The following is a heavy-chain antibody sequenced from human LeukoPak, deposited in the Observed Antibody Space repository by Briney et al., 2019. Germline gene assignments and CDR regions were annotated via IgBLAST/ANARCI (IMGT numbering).Heavy chain of an antibody. CDR3: AREISTIYIDY. D-gene: IGHD5/OR15-5a*01. J-gene: IGHJ4*02. CDR1: GGSISSGSYY. CDR2: IYTSGST. V-gene: IGHV4-61*02. Sequence: SETLSLTCTVSGGSISSGSYYWSWIRQPAGKGLEWIGRIYTSGSTNYNPSLKSRVTISVDTSKNQFSLKLSSVTAADTAVYYCAREISTIYIDYWGQGTLVTVSS.